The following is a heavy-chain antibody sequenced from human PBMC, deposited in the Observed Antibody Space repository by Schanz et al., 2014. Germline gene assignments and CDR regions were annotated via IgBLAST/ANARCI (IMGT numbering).Heavy chain of an antibody. J-gene: IGHJ3*01. Sequence: QVQLLQSGSEAKKPGASVKVSCEISGYTVSALAMHWVRQAPGKGLEWLGGFDVEDGETIYAQKFQGRVTMTEDTSTETAYMELSGLRSGDTAVYYCATNSAFRMVRGSNAFDAWGRGTMVAVSS. V-gene: IGHV1-24*01. CDR3: ATNSAFRMVRGSNAFDA. D-gene: IGHD3-10*01. CDR1: GYTVSALA. CDR2: FDVEDGET.